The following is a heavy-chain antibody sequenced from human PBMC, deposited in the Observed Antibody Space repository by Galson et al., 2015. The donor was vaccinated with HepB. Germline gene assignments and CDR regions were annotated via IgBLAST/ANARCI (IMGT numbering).Heavy chain of an antibody. Sequence: SLRLSCAASGFIFSGYAMSWVRQAPGKGLEWVSVISGSGGSTYYADSVKGRFTISRDNSRNTLYLQMNNLRAEDTAVYYCAKQSREYSSGWYSVGPIDYWGQGTLVTVSS. CDR1: GFIFSGYA. CDR3: AKQSREYSSGWYSVGPIDY. D-gene: IGHD6-19*01. CDR2: ISGSGGST. J-gene: IGHJ4*02. V-gene: IGHV3-23*01.